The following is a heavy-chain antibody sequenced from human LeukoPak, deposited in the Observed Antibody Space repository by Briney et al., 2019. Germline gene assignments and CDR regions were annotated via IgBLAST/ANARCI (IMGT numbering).Heavy chain of an antibody. CDR3: ARDVGASAPDAFDI. Sequence: GGXLRLSCAASGFTFSTYNMNWVRQAPGKGLEWVSSISSSSNYIYYADSVKGGFTISRDNAKNSLYLQMNSLRAEDTDVYYCARDVGASAPDAFDIWGQGTMVTVSS. CDR2: ISSSSNYI. J-gene: IGHJ3*02. D-gene: IGHD1-26*01. CDR1: GFTFSTYN. V-gene: IGHV3-21*01.